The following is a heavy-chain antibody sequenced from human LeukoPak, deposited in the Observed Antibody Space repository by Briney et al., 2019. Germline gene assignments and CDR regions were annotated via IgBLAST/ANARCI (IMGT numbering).Heavy chain of an antibody. J-gene: IGHJ4*02. CDR3: ARYMTTVTTHDY. CDR1: GGTFSSYA. V-gene: IGHV1-69*06. Sequence: SVKVSCKASGGTFSSYAISWVRQAPGQGLEWMGGIIPIFGTANYAQKFQGRVTITAGKSTSTAYMELSSLRSEDTAVYYCARYMTTVTTHDYWGQGTLVTVSS. D-gene: IGHD4-17*01. CDR2: IIPIFGTA.